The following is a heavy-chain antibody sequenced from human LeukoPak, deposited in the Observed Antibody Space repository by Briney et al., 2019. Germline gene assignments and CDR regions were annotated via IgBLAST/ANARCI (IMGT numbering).Heavy chain of an antibody. CDR1: GYTFTSYD. V-gene: IGHV1-3*01. CDR3: AREKYSSGWYGY. CDR2: INAGNGNT. J-gene: IGHJ4*02. Sequence: ASVKVSCKASGYTFTSYDINWVRQATGQRLEWMGWINAGNGNTKYSQKFQGRVTITRDTSASTAYMELGSLRSEDTAVYYCAREKYSSGWYGYWGQGTLVTVSS. D-gene: IGHD6-19*01.